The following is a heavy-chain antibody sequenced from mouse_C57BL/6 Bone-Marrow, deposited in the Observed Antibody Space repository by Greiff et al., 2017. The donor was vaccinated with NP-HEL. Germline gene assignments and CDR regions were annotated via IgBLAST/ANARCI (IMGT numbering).Heavy chain of an antibody. V-gene: IGHV1-64*01. CDR2: IHPNSGST. Sequence: QVQLKQSGAELMKPGASVKLSCKATGYTFTGYWIEWVKQRPGHGLEWIGMIHPNSGSTNYNEKFKSKATLTVDKSSSTAYMQLSSLTSEDSAVYYCARGRKGAMDYWGQGTSVTVSS. CDR3: ARGRKGAMDY. CDR1: GYTFTGYW. J-gene: IGHJ4*01.